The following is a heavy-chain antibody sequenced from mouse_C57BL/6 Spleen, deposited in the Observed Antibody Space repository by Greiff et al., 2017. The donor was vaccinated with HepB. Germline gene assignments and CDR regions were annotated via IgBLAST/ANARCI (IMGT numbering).Heavy chain of an antibody. Sequence: VQLKQSGGGLVKPGGSLKLSCAASGFTFSDYGMHWVRQAPEKGLEWVAYISSGSSTIYYADTVKGRFTISRDNAKNTLFLQMTSLRSEDTAMYYCARRYSNYVDWYFDVWGTGTTVTVSS. D-gene: IGHD2-5*01. J-gene: IGHJ1*03. CDR1: GFTFSDYG. V-gene: IGHV5-17*01. CDR3: ARRYSNYVDWYFDV. CDR2: ISSGSSTI.